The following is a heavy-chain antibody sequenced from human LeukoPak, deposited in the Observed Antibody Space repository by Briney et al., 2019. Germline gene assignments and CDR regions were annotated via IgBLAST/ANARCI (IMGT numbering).Heavy chain of an antibody. CDR2: IYDSGNI. CDR1: DGSISSDY. V-gene: IGHV4-59*01. J-gene: IGHJ6*03. D-gene: IGHD1-1*01. CDR3: ARVGTTGYFYYMDV. Sequence: SETLSLTCTVSDGSISSDYWSWIRQSPGKGLEWIGYIYDSGNINYNPSLKSRVTISLDTSKNQFSLRLSSVTAADTALYHCARVGTTGYFYYMDVWGKGTTVTVSS.